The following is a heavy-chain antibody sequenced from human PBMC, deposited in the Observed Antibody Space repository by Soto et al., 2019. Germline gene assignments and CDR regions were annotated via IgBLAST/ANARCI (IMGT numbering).Heavy chain of an antibody. J-gene: IGHJ4*02. D-gene: IGHD3-22*01. CDR1: GYTFTGYY. CDR2: INPNSGGT. CDR3: ARVGQTYYYDSSGYYGFDY. Sequence: GASVKVSCKASGYTFTGYYMHRVRQAPGQGLEWMGWINPNSGGTNYAQKFQGRVTMTRDTSISTAYMELSRLRSDDTAVYYCARVGQTYYYDSSGYYGFDYWGQGTLVTVSS. V-gene: IGHV1-2*02.